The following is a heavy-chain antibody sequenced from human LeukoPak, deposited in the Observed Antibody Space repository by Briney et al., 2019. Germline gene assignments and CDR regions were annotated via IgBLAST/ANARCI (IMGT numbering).Heavy chain of an antibody. V-gene: IGHV1-18*01. CDR1: GYTFTSYG. CDR3: ARGTGSYYYYYMDV. CDR2: ISAYNGNT. J-gene: IGHJ6*03. Sequence: GASVKVSCKASGYTFTSYGINWVRQAPGQGLEWMGWISAYNGNTNYAQKFQGRVTMTRDTSISTAYMELSRLRSDDTAVYYCARGTGSYYYYYMDVWGKGTTVTVSS. D-gene: IGHD3-10*01.